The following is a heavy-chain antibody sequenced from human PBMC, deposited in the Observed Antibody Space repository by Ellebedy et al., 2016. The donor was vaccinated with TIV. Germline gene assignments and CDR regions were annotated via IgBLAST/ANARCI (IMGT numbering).Heavy chain of an antibody. V-gene: IGHV3-7*01. CDR1: GFTFSSFW. J-gene: IGHJ3*02. CDR3: ARENSDDVFDI. Sequence: GESLKISCAASGFTFSSFWMNWVRQTPGKGLEWVANINPDGSDKYYVDSVKGRLTISRDNAKNSLYLQINSLRADDTAVYYCARENSDDVFDIWGQGTMLIVSS. D-gene: IGHD1-26*01. CDR2: INPDGSDK.